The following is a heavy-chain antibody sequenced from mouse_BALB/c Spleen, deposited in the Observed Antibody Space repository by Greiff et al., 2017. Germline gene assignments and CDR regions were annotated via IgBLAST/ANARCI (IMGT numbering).Heavy chain of an antibody. V-gene: IGHV1-9*01. D-gene: IGHD2-4*01. Sequence: VKLMESGAELMKPGASVKISCKATGYTFSSYWIEWVKQRPGHGLEWIGEILPGSGSTNYNEKFKGKATFTADTSSNTAYMQLSSLTSEDSAVYYCARGTMITTWFAYWGQGTLVTVSA. CDR3: ARGTMITTWFAY. J-gene: IGHJ3*01. CDR1: GYTFSSYW. CDR2: ILPGSGST.